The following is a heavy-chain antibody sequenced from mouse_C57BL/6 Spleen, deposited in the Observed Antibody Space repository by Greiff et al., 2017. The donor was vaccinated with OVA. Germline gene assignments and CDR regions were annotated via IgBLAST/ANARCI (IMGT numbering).Heavy chain of an antibody. CDR1: GYTFTSYW. CDR3: AGGKGKFAY. Sequence: VQLQQPGTELVKPGASVKLSCKASGYTFTSYWMHWVKQRPGQGLEWIGEIDPSDSYTNYNQKFKGKATLTVDTSSSTAYMQLSSLTSEDSAVYYCAGGKGKFAYWGQGTLVTVSA. CDR2: IDPSDSYT. J-gene: IGHJ3*01. V-gene: IGHV1-69*02.